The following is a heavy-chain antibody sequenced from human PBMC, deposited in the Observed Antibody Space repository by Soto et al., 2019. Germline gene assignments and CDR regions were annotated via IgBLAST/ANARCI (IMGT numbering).Heavy chain of an antibody. CDR1: GFTFSSYA. D-gene: IGHD2-2*01. Sequence: LRLSCAASGFTFSSYAMSWVRQAPGKGLEWVSAISGSGGSTHYADSVKGRFTISRDNSKNALYLQMNSLRAEDTAVYYCAKDYCSSTSCHPYYYYYMDVWGKGTTVTVSS. J-gene: IGHJ6*03. V-gene: IGHV3-23*01. CDR3: AKDYCSSTSCHPYYYYYMDV. CDR2: ISGSGGST.